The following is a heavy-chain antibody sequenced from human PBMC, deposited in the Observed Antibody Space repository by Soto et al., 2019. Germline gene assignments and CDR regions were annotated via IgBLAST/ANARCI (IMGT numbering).Heavy chain of an antibody. Sequence: TVRVSCKTSCYTFSNYAISWVRQAPGQGLEWMGWINTGSGYTNYAHDRVTMTKDASTYTAYLEVTSLRSDDTAIYYCARDRVYTGGSDADYWGQGTLVTVSS. J-gene: IGHJ4*02. CDR2: INTGSGYT. D-gene: IGHD2-8*02. V-gene: IGHV1-18*01. CDR1: CYTFSNYA. CDR3: ARDRVYTGGSDADY.